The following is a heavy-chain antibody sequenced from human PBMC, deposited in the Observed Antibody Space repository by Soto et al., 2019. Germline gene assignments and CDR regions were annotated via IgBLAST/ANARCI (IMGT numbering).Heavy chain of an antibody. D-gene: IGHD6-13*01. CDR3: AKHAAAAAPAY. Sequence: EVQLLESGGGLVQPGGSLRLSCTASGFTFSSYAMSLVRRAPGKGLEWVSLISASGGGIYYADSVKGRFTISRDNSKNTLYLQMNSLRAEDTAVYYCAKHAAAAAPAYWGQGTQVTVSS. J-gene: IGHJ4*02. CDR2: ISASGGGI. CDR1: GFTFSSYA. V-gene: IGHV3-23*01.